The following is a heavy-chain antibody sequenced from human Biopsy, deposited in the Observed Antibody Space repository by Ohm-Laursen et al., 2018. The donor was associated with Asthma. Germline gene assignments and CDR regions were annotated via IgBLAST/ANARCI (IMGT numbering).Heavy chain of an antibody. V-gene: IGHV4-30-2*06. CDR3: ARGWNCGGDCYSLDY. CDR1: GDSIDSGDYS. D-gene: IGHD2-21*02. Sequence: TLSLTWGVPGDSIDSGDYSWTWIRQSPGVGLEWIGYIYRNGDTYYNPTLKNRVTISIDRSKNQFSLRLRSVTAADTAVYYCARGWNCGGDCYSLDYWGQGTLVTVSS. J-gene: IGHJ4*02. CDR2: IYRNGDT.